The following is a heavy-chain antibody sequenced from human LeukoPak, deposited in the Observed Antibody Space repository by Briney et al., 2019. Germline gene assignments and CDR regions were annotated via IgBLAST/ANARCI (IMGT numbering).Heavy chain of an antibody. CDR1: GFTFSSYG. J-gene: IGHJ1*01. Sequence: GGSLRLSCAASGFTFSSYGMSWVRQAPGKGLEWVANIKQDGSEKSYVDSVKGRFTISRDNAKNSLYLQMNSLRAEDTAVYYCARERGYYDSSGYYPTTYFQHWGQGTLVTVSS. CDR2: IKQDGSEK. D-gene: IGHD3-22*01. CDR3: ARERGYYDSSGYYPTTYFQH. V-gene: IGHV3-7*01.